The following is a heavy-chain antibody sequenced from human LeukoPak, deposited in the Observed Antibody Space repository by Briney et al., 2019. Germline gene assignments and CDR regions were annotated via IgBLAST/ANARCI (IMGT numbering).Heavy chain of an antibody. V-gene: IGHV3-7*01. Sequence: PGGSLTLSCAASGFTFSSYWMSWVRQAPGKRLEWVANIKQDGSEKYYVDSVKGRFTISRDNAKNSLYLQMNSLRAEDTAVYYCARNRDYSNYPFDYWGQGTLVTVSS. CDR1: GFTFSSYW. CDR3: ARNRDYSNYPFDY. D-gene: IGHD4-11*01. CDR2: IKQDGSEK. J-gene: IGHJ4*02.